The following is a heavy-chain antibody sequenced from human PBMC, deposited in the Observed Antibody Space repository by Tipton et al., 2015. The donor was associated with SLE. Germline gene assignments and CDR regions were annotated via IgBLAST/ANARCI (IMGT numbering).Heavy chain of an antibody. Sequence: QLVQSGAEVKKPGASVKVSCKASGYTFTTYDINWVRQATGQGLEWMGWMNPNSGNTGYAQKLQGRVTMTRNTSMSTAYMELNSLRSEDTAVYYCARVPVRTTGGFGRSRMDVWGKGTTVTVSS. V-gene: IGHV1-8*01. CDR3: ARVPVRTTGGFGRSRMDV. CDR1: GYTFTTYD. CDR2: MNPNSGNT. J-gene: IGHJ6*04. D-gene: IGHD1-1*01.